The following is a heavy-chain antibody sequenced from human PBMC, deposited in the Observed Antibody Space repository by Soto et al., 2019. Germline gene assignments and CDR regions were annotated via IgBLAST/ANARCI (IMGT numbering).Heavy chain of an antibody. CDR3: ARDNEGGYNAASPFDY. CDR1: SYTFTSYG. J-gene: IGHJ4*02. CDR2: ISGYNGNT. D-gene: IGHD5-18*01. V-gene: IGHV1-18*01. Sequence: QVQLVQSGAEVKKPGASVKVSCKASSYTFTSYGISWVRQAPGQGLEWMGWISGYNGNTNYAQKLQGRVTMTTDTSTSTAYMELRSLRSDDTAVYYCARDNEGGYNAASPFDYWGQGTLVTVSS.